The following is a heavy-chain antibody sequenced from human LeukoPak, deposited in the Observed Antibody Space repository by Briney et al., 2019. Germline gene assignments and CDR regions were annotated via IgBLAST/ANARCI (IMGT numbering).Heavy chain of an antibody. V-gene: IGHV4-59*01. CDR1: GGSFSGYY. CDR2: IYYSGST. Sequence: PSETLSLTCAVYGGSFSGYYWSWIRQPPGKGLEWIGYIYYSGSTNYNPSLKSRVTISVDTSKNQFSLKLSSVTAADTAVYYCARALGVGATGGFDYWGQGTLVTVSS. D-gene: IGHD1-26*01. J-gene: IGHJ4*02. CDR3: ARALGVGATGGFDY.